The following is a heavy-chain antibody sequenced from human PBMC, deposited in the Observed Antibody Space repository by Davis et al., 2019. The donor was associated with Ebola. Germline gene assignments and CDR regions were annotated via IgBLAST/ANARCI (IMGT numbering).Heavy chain of an antibody. CDR3: ARMPTVTADHWYFDL. CDR2: IHYSGST. CDR1: GGSISSHY. V-gene: IGHV4-59*11. Sequence: MPSETLSLTCTVSGGSISSHYWTWIRQPPGKGLEWIGHIHYSGSTHYNPSLKSRVTTSVGTSKNQFSLSLSSVTAADTAVYYCARMPTVTADHWYFDLWGRGTQVAVSS. D-gene: IGHD4-17*01. J-gene: IGHJ2*01.